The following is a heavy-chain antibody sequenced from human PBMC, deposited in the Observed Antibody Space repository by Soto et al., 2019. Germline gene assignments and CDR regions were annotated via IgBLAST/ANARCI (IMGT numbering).Heavy chain of an antibody. Sequence: GGSLRLSCAASGFAFSDFYMSWTRQAPGKGLEWISYISGGGTTVFYADSVKGRFTISRGNAQKSLYLQMDSLTSEGTAIYYCARDREPSVYHGMAVWGQGTTVTVSS. CDR2: ISGGGTTV. J-gene: IGHJ6*02. CDR3: ARDREPSVYHGMAV. CDR1: GFAFSDFY. V-gene: IGHV3-11*01.